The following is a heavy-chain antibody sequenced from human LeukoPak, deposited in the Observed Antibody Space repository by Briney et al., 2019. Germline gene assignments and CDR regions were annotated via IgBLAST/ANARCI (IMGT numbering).Heavy chain of an antibody. CDR2: ISSSSSYI. Sequence: ETLSLTCAVYGGSFSGYYWSWIRQPPGKGLEWVSSISSSSSYIYYADSVKGRFTISRDNAKNSLHLQMNSLRAEDTAVYYCARKLWFGEPCCYFDYWGQGTLVTVSS. J-gene: IGHJ4*02. D-gene: IGHD3-10*01. CDR1: GGSFSGYY. CDR3: ARKLWFGEPCCYFDY. V-gene: IGHV3-21*01.